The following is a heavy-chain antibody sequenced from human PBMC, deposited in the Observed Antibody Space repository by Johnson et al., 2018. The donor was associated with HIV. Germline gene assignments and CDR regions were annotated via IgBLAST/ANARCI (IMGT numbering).Heavy chain of an antibody. D-gene: IGHD3-10*01. CDR3: AREPRGPSSGSRIPDAFDI. Sequence: VQLVESGGGLVQPGGSLRLSCAASGFTFSSNAMSWVRQAPGKGLEWVSGISGSGGSTYYADSVKGRFTISRDNSKNTLYLQMNSLRAEDTAVYYCAREPRGPSSGSRIPDAFDIWGQGTMVTVSS. CDR2: ISGSGGST. J-gene: IGHJ3*02. V-gene: IGHV3-23*04. CDR1: GFTFSSNA.